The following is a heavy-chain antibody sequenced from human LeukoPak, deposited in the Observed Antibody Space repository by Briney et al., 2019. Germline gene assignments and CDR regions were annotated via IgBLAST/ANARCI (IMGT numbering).Heavy chain of an antibody. CDR3: ARQSSGYSIDY. J-gene: IGHJ4*02. CDR2: IYYSGST. V-gene: IGHV4-39*01. CDR1: VGSISSSSYY. D-gene: IGHD3-22*01. Sequence: SETLSLTCSVSVGSISSSSYYWGWIRQPPGKGLEWIGRIYYSGSTYYNPSLKSRVTISVDTSKNQFSLKLSSVTAADTAVYYCARQSSGYSIDYWGQGTLVTVS.